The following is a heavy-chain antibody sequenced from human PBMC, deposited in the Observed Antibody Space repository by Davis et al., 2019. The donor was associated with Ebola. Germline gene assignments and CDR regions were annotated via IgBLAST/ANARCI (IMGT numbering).Heavy chain of an antibody. CDR1: GFRFRFFR. CDR2: INQDGSDK. J-gene: IGHJ4*02. Sequence: GGSLRLSCAASGFRFRFFRMSWFRQAPGKGLEWVANINQDGSDKHYVDSVKGRFTVSRDNTESSLYLQMNSLRADDTAVYYCATEVYQFNDWGQGTLVTVSS. V-gene: IGHV3-7*03. D-gene: IGHD2-2*01. CDR3: ATEVYQFND.